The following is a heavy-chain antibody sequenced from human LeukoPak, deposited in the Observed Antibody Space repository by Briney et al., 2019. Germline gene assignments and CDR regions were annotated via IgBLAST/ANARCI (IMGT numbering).Heavy chain of an antibody. Sequence: GGSLRLSCAASGFTFSSYSMNWVRQAPGKGLGWVSSISSGSSYIYYADSVKGRFTISRDNAKNSLYLQMNSLRAEDTAVYYCARWDRFHGVWGQGTLVTVSS. CDR1: GFTFSSYS. CDR3: ARWDRFHGV. J-gene: IGHJ4*02. CDR2: ISSGSSYI. D-gene: IGHD1-14*01. V-gene: IGHV3-21*01.